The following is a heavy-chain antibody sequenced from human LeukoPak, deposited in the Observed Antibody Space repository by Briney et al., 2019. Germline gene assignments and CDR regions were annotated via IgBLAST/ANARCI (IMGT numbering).Heavy chain of an antibody. J-gene: IGHJ1*01. D-gene: IGHD4-17*01. CDR3: AKVLRGLAYYGDYRD. CDR1: GFTFSNYA. Sequence: GGSLRLSCAASGFTFSNYAMSWIRQAPGKGLEWVSSISGSGGSTYYADSVKGRFTISRANSKNTLYMQMNSLRAEDTAVYYCAKVLRGLAYYGDYRDWGQGPWSPSPQ. CDR2: ISGSGGST. V-gene: IGHV3-23*01.